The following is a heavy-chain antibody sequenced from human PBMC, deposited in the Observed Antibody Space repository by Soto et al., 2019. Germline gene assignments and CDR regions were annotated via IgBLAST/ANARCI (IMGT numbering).Heavy chain of an antibody. D-gene: IGHD3-3*01. CDR3: GRQYDFWSPSYYTMDV. Sequence: SETLSLTCTVSGDAVSSVSYYWGWVRQPPGKGLEWIGNIYYTGHTFYNPSLKSRVSISVDTSKNQFSLNLTSVTAADTAVYFCGRQYDFWSPSYYTMDVCGQGTNVTV. CDR2: IYYTGHT. V-gene: IGHV4-39*01. J-gene: IGHJ6*02. CDR1: GDAVSSVSYY.